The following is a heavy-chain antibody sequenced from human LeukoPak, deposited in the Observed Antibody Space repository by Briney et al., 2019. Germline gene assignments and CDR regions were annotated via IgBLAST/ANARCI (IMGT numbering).Heavy chain of an antibody. V-gene: IGHV3-21*01. Sequence: PGGSLRLSCAASGFTFSRYSMNWVRQAPGKGLEWVSSISRSGSYTYYADSVKGRFTISRDNAKNSLYLQMNSLRAEDTVVYYCAREPVDTAMVTILNYYYYYMDVWGKGTTVTVSS. CDR1: GFTFSRYS. CDR2: ISRSGSYT. CDR3: AREPVDTAMVTILNYYYYYMDV. D-gene: IGHD5-18*01. J-gene: IGHJ6*03.